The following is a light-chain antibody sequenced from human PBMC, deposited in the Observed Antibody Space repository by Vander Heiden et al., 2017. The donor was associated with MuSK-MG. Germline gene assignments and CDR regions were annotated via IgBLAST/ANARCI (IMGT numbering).Light chain of an antibody. V-gene: IGKV1-39*01. CDR2: GAS. Sequence: DIQMTQSPSSLSASVGDRVTITCRASQSISRYLNWYQQKPGKVPKALIYGASSWQSGVPSRISGSGSGTDFTLTISRLQPEDFATYYCQQRDSIPWTFGQGTKVXIK. CDR1: QSISRY. J-gene: IGKJ1*01. CDR3: QQRDSIPWT.